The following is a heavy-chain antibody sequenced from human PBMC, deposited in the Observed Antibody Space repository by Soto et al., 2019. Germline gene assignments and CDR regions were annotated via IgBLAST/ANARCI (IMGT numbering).Heavy chain of an antibody. Sequence: SLRLSCAASGFTFSSFAMTWVRQAPGKGLEWVSAISSSGGSTYYADSVKGRFTISRDNSKNTLYVQMNSLRAEDTAVYYCATRAAAGTLHYWGQGTLVTVSS. D-gene: IGHD6-13*01. J-gene: IGHJ4*02. CDR2: ISSSGGST. CDR3: ATRAAAGTLHY. V-gene: IGHV3-23*01. CDR1: GFTFSSFA.